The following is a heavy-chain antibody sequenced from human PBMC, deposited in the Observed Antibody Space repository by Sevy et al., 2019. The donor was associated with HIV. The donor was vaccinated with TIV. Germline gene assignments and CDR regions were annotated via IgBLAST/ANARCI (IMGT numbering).Heavy chain of an antibody. D-gene: IGHD6-19*01. CDR3: ARVFSGSAPGFDY. J-gene: IGHJ4*02. Sequence: GGSLRLSCAASGITFSESLMSWVRKAPGKGLEWVASIKNDGSAKFYADSVKGRFTISRDNAKNSLYLQMNSLRGEDTAVYFCARVFSGSAPGFDYWGQGTLVTVSS. V-gene: IGHV3-7*01. CDR1: GITFSESL. CDR2: IKNDGSAK.